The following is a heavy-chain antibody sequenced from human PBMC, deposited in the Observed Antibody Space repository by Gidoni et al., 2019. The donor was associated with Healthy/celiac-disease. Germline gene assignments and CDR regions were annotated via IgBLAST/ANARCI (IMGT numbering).Heavy chain of an antibody. J-gene: IGHJ6*02. D-gene: IGHD2-2*01. CDR1: GFTFSSSS. CDR2: ISSSSSTR. V-gene: IGHV3-48*02. Sequence: EVQLVESGGGLLQPGGSLRLSCAASGFTFSSSSMNWVRQAPGKGLEWVSYISSSSSTRYYAESVKGRFTSSRDNAKKSLYLQMNSLRDEDTAVYYCARDIVVVPAATRVVGNYYYGMDVWGQGTTVTVSS. CDR3: ARDIVVVPAATRVVGNYYYGMDV.